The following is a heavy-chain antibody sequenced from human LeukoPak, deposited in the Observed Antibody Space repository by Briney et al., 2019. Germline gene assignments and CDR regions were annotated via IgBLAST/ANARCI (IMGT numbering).Heavy chain of an antibody. D-gene: IGHD5-18*01. CDR2: ISTQSGNT. V-gene: IGHV1-18*01. CDR1: GYTLTSYG. J-gene: IGHJ3*02. CDR3: ARAVGPQLFGLTDAFDI. Sequence: ASVKVSCEASGYTLTSYGINWMRQAPGQGLEWVGWISTQSGNTNYAQKVQGRLTLTTDRSTNTAYMELRSLRSDDTAVYYCARAVGPQLFGLTDAFDIWGQGTMVTVSS.